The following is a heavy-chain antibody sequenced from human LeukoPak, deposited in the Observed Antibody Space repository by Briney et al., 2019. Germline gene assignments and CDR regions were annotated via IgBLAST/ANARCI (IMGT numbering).Heavy chain of an antibody. CDR3: ARAGYSYGTGYYFDY. CDR2: IYYTGAT. CDR1: VGSISSYY. V-gene: IGHV4-59*01. J-gene: IGHJ4*02. Sequence: SETLSLTCTVSVGSISSYYWTWIRLPPGKGLEWIGYIYYTGATYYNPSLKSRVTISLDTSKSQFSLRLSSVTAADAAVYYCARAGYSYGTGYYFDYWGQGALVTVSS. D-gene: IGHD5-18*01.